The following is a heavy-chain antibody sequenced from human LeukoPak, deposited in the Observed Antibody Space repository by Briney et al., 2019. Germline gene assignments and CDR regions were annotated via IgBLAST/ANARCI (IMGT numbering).Heavy chain of an antibody. CDR2: INYSGTT. Sequence: SETLSLTCTVSGGSISSDFWSWIRQPPGKGLEWIGFINYSGTTYYNPSLKSRVTISVDSSKIQFSLKLSSVTAADTAVYYCARDVGGYNYGYSLDSWGQGTLVSVSS. CDR1: GGSISSDF. V-gene: IGHV4-59*12. J-gene: IGHJ4*02. CDR3: ARDVGGYNYGYSLDS. D-gene: IGHD5-18*01.